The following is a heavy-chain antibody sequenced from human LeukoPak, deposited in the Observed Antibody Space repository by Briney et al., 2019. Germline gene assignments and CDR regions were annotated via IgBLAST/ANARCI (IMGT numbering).Heavy chain of an antibody. Sequence: GASVKVPCKSSGYTFTSHSISWLRQAPGQGLEWMGWISAYSGNTHYAQKFQGRVTMTTETSTSTAYMELRSLISDDTAVYYCARGSSSFDYWGQGTLVTVSS. CDR3: ARGSSSFDY. V-gene: IGHV1-18*01. CDR2: ISAYSGNT. J-gene: IGHJ4*02. CDR1: GYTFTSHS. D-gene: IGHD2-2*01.